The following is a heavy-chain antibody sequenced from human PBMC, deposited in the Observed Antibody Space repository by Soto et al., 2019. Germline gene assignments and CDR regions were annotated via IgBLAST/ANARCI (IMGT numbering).Heavy chain of an antibody. J-gene: IGHJ4*02. Sequence: LRLSCAASGFTFSSYAMSWVRQAPGKGLEWVSAISGSGGSTYYADSVKGRFTISRDNSKNTLYLQMNSLRAEATAVYYCAKDPLPYSGTYYWVYWGQGTLVTV. V-gene: IGHV3-23*01. CDR2: ISGSGGST. D-gene: IGHD1-26*01. CDR3: AKDPLPYSGTYYWVY. CDR1: GFTFSSYA.